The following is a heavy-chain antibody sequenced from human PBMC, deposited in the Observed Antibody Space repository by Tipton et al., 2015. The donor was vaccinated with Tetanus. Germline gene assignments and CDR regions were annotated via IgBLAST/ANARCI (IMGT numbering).Heavy chain of an antibody. CDR3: ARAFFAAATS. J-gene: IGHJ5*02. V-gene: IGHV3-23*01. CDR1: GFTFGSYP. D-gene: IGHD6-13*01. Sequence: GSLRLSCVASGFTFGSYPMSWIRQAPGKGLEWVSGVSGNGGSTYYNDSVRGRFTISRDNAKNSLYLQMNSLRDDDTAVYYCARAFFAAATSWGQGTLVTVSS. CDR2: VSGNGGST.